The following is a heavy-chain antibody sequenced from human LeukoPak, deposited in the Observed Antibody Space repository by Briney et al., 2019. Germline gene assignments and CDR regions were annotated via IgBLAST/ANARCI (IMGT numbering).Heavy chain of an antibody. V-gene: IGHV4-38-2*01. CDR2: IYHSGST. J-gene: IGHJ4*02. Sequence: PSETLSLTCAVSGYSISSGYYWGWIRPPPGKGLEWIGSIYHSGSTYYNPSLKSRVTISVDTSKNQFSLKLSSVTAADTAVYYCARSLSGSSGAISYWGQGTLVTVSS. CDR3: ARSLSGSSGAISY. CDR1: GYSISSGYY. D-gene: IGHD1-26*01.